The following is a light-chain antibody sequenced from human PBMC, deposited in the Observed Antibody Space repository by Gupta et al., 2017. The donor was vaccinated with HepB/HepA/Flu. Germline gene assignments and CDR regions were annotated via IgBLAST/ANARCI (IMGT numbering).Light chain of an antibody. J-gene: IGLJ2*01. Sequence: QSVLTQPPSASGTPGQRVPISCSGSSSNIGSNYVYWYQQLPGTAPKLLIYRNNQRPSGVPDRCSGSKSGTSASLAISGRRSEDEADYYCAAWDDSLSGLFGGGTKLTVL. CDR1: SSNIGSNY. CDR2: RNN. V-gene: IGLV1-47*01. CDR3: AAWDDSLSGL.